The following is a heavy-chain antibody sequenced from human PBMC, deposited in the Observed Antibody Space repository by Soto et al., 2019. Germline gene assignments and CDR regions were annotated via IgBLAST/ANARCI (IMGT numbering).Heavy chain of an antibody. CDR3: AGAVSDFDLRSYRTSYFDQ. CDR1: GASVSTGVYY. CDR2: IDNSGST. V-gene: IGHV4-31*03. D-gene: IGHD2-21*02. Sequence: PSETLSLTCTVSGASVSTGVYYWTWIRQHPGKGLEWIGYIDNSGSTYYNPSLTGRVDISVDTSKNEFSLNLQSLTAADTAFYYCAGAVSDFDLRSYRTSYFDQWGQGILVTVSS. J-gene: IGHJ4*02.